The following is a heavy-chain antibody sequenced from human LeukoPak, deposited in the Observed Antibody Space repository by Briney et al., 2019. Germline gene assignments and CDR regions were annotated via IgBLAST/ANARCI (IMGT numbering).Heavy chain of an antibody. CDR1: GYSFTSYW. Sequence: GESLKISCKGSGYSFTSYWIGWVRHMPGKGLEWMGIIYPGDSDTRYSPSFQGQVLISVDKSISTAYLQWGNLKATDTAFYYCARVPCTGGSCSRTFDYWGQGALVTVYS. CDR2: IYPGDSDT. CDR3: ARVPCTGGSCSRTFDY. J-gene: IGHJ4*02. V-gene: IGHV5-51*01. D-gene: IGHD2-8*02.